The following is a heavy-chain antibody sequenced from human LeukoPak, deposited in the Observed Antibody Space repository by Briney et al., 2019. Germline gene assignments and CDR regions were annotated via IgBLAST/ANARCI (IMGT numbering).Heavy chain of an antibody. D-gene: IGHD6-19*01. V-gene: IGHV2-5*02. CDR3: AHSNVAVAGTPYFDY. Sequence: ASGPTLVKPTQTLTLTCTFSGFSLSTSGVGVGWIRQPPGKALEWLALIYWDDDKRYSPSLKSRRTITNDASKNQVVLTMTNMDPVDTATYYCAHSNVAVAGTPYFDYWGQGTLVTVSS. CDR2: IYWDDDK. J-gene: IGHJ4*02. CDR1: GFSLSTSGVG.